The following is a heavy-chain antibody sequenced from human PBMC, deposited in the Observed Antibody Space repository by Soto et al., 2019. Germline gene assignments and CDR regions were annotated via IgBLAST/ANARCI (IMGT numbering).Heavy chain of an antibody. CDR3: APRGGIAAAGTTGRDAFDI. J-gene: IGHJ3*02. V-gene: IGHV3-30*03. D-gene: IGHD6-13*01. Sequence: GGSLRLSCAASGFTFSSYGMHWVRQAPGKGLEWVAVISYDGSNKYYADSVKGRFTISRDNSKNTLYLQMNSLRAEDTAVYYCAPRGGIAAAGTTGRDAFDIWGQGTMVTASS. CDR2: ISYDGSNK. CDR1: GFTFSSYG.